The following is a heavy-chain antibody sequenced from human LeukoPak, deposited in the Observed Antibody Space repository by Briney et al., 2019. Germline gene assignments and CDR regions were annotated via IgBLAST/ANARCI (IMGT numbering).Heavy chain of an antibody. J-gene: IGHJ4*02. Sequence: PGGSLRLSCAASGFIFSSYGMHWVRQAPDKGLEWVAFIRYDGSRKYYADSVKGRFTISRDNSKNTLYLQMNSLRTEDTAVYYCDCSSTSCYAAGDYWGQGTLVTVSS. CDR2: IRYDGSRK. CDR1: GFIFSSYG. V-gene: IGHV3-30*02. D-gene: IGHD2-2*01. CDR3: DCSSTSCYAAGDY.